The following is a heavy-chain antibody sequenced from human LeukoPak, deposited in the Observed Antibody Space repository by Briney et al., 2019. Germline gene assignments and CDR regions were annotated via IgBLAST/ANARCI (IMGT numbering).Heavy chain of an antibody. V-gene: IGHV4-39*02. J-gene: IGHJ4*02. CDR3: AREIDYDSTAYVY. Sequence: PETLSLTCSVPGVSISSSPYHWGWIRQPPGKGLEWIGSIYYRGSSYSNPSLQSRVTMSIDTAKNQFSLKLSSVTAADTAVYYCAREIDYDSTAYVYWGRGTLVTVSS. CDR2: IYYRGSS. D-gene: IGHD3-22*01. CDR1: GVSISSSPYH.